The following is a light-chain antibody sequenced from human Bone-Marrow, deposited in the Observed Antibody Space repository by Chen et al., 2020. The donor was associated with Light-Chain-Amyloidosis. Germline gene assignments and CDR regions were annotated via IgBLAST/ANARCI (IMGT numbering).Light chain of an antibody. CDR3: QSADSSGTYEVI. CDR1: NIGTIS. Sequence: SYVLTQPPSVSVAPGQTARITCGANNIGTISVHWYQQKPGQAPVLVIHRDTERPSGISERLSGASSGTTATLTISGVQAEDEADYRCQSADSSGTYEVIFGGGTKLTV. CDR2: RDT. J-gene: IGLJ2*01. V-gene: IGLV3-25*03.